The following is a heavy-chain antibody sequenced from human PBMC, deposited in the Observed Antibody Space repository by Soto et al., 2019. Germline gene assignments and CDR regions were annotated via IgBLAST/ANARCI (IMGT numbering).Heavy chain of an antibody. D-gene: IGHD2-21*01. V-gene: IGHV3-21*06. CDR2: ISTGGAYM. CDR1: GFTFRNYN. J-gene: IGHJ4*02. Sequence: EVQLVESGGGLVKAGGSLRLFCTASGFTFRNYNMNWVRQAPGKGLEWVSSISTGGAYMFYADSVKGRFTISRDNAQNSLFLQIDSPRAEDMDVYYCARDIASPGGDYFDSWGQGTLVTVSS. CDR3: ARDIASPGGDYFDS.